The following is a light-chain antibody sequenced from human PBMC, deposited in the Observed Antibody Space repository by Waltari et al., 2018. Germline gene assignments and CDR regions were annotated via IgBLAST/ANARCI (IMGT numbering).Light chain of an antibody. CDR3: QEYGFSSWT. J-gene: IGKJ1*01. CDR2: GAS. V-gene: IGKV3-20*01. Sequence: EVLFTQSPGTLSLSPGKRATRSCRASQAISTYLAWYQQKPGQAPRLIISGASRRATGIPERFSGSVSGTDFTLTITRVETEDSAIYFCQEYGFSSWTFGQGTKVEI. CDR1: QAISTY.